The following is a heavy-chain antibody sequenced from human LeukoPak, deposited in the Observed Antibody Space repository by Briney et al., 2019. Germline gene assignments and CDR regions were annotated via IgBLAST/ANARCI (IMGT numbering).Heavy chain of an antibody. V-gene: IGHV3-48*03. CDR3: VRGYGSPDY. Sequence: PGGSLRLSCAASGFTFSSYEMNWVRQAPGKGLEWVSYISSSGSTVYYADSVKGRFTISRDNAENSLYLQMDSLRAEDTAVYYCVRGYGSPDYWGQGALVIVSS. CDR2: ISSSGSTV. D-gene: IGHD3-10*01. J-gene: IGHJ4*02. CDR1: GFTFSSYE.